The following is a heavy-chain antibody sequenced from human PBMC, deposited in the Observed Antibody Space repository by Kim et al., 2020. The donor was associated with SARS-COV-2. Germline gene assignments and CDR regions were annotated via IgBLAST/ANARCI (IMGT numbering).Heavy chain of an antibody. CDR2: ISSSSSYI. CDR1: GFTFSSYS. V-gene: IGHV3-21*01. D-gene: IGHD3-10*01. Sequence: GGSLRLSCAASGFTFSSYSMNWVRQAPGKGLEWVSSISSSSSYIYYADSVKGRFTISRDNAKNSLYLQMNSLRAEDTAVYYCARDETRWFGELGGKSIDYWGQGTLVTVSS. J-gene: IGHJ4*02. CDR3: ARDETRWFGELGGKSIDY.